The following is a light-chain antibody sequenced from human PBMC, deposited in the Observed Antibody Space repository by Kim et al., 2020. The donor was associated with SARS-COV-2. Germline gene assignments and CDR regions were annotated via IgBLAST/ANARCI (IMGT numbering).Light chain of an antibody. J-gene: IGKJ2*01. CDR1: QSISRW. V-gene: IGKV1-5*01. CDR2: DDS. CDR3: QQYKSRPYT. Sequence: ASGGDSVTITGRARQSISRWLAWYQQKPGTDPPRLFYDDSGLESGVPSRFRGSGYGAEFTLNNSSVQPDDFATQYGQQYKSRPYTCRQGT.